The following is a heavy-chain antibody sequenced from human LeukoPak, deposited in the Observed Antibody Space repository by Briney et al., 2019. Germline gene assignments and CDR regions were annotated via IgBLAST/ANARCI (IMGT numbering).Heavy chain of an antibody. CDR2: TSAYNGNT. Sequence: ASVKVSCKASGYPSSDYGFTWVRQAPGQGLEWMGWTSAYNGNTDYAQKFQDRVTLTIDTSTSTAYLDLRSLRSDDTAVYYCATVKRAVSDTWLDLWGQGTLVTVSS. J-gene: IGHJ5*02. CDR3: ATVKRAVSDTWLDL. CDR1: GYPSSDYG. V-gene: IGHV1-18*01. D-gene: IGHD6-19*01.